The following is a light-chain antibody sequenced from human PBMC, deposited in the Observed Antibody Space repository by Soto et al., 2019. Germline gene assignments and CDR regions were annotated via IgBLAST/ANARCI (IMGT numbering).Light chain of an antibody. CDR3: QQYGSSPWT. V-gene: IGKV3-20*01. J-gene: IGKJ1*01. CDR1: QSVGSNY. CDR2: GAS. Sequence: ELVLTQSPGTLSLSPGERATLSCRASQSVGSNYLGWYQQKPGQAPRLLIYGASSRATGIPDRFSGSGSGTDFPLNISRLEPEDFAVYYCQQYGSSPWTFGQGTKVEIK.